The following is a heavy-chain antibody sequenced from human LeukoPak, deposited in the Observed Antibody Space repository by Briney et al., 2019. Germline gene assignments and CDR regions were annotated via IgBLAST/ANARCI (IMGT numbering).Heavy chain of an antibody. CDR3: ARSYCSGGSCYVG. CDR2: IYYSGST. V-gene: IGHV4-39*01. J-gene: IGHJ4*02. Sequence: SETLSLTCTVSGGSISSSSHYWGWIRQPPGKGLEWIGSIYYSGSTYYNPSLKSRVTISVDTSKNQFSLKLSSVTAADTAVYYCARSYCSGGSCYVGWGQGTLVTVSS. D-gene: IGHD2-15*01. CDR1: GGSISSSSHY.